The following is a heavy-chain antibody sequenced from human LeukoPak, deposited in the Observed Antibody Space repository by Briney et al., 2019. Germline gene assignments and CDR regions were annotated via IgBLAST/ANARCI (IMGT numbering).Heavy chain of an antibody. CDR1: GVSVNSYS. CDR3: ARTVRDSSGNYPRWLDP. Sequence: SETLSLTCTVSGVSVNSYSWSWIRHPPGKGLQGIGYTSGSPNYNPCLKSRVTISVDTSKNQFSLKVSSVTAADTAVYFCARTVRDSSGNYPRWLDPWGQGTLVNVSS. J-gene: IGHJ5*02. V-gene: IGHV4-59*02. CDR2: TSGSP. D-gene: IGHD3-22*01.